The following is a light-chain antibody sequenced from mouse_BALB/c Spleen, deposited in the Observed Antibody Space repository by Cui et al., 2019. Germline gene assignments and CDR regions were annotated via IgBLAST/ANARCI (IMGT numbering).Light chain of an antibody. Sequence: DLVMTQSPSSLSVSAGEKGTISCKSSQSRLTSRNQKNYLAWYQQKPGQPPKLLIYGTSTRESGVPARFRGSGSGTDFTLTVSSVQAEDLAVYYCQNDHRYPYTFGGGTKLEIK. CDR2: GTS. J-gene: IGKJ2*01. CDR3: QNDHRYPYT. CDR1: QSRLTSRNQKNY. V-gene: IGKV8-28*01.